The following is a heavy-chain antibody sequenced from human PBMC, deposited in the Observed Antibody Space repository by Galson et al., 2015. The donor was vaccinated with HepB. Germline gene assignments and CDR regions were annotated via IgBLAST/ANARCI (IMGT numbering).Heavy chain of an antibody. J-gene: IGHJ4*02. CDR2: IYYSGST. CDR3: AREGYGDYGHGWLDY. V-gene: IGHV4-59*01. CDR1: GGSISSYY. Sequence: ETLSLTCTVSGGSISSYYWSWIRQPPGKGLEWIGYIYYSGSTNYNPSLKSRVTISVDTSKNQFSLKLSSVTAADTAVYYCAREGYGDYGHGWLDYWGQGTLVTVSS. D-gene: IGHD4-17*01.